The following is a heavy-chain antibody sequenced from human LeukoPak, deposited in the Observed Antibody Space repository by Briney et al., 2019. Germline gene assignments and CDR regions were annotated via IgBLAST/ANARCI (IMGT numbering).Heavy chain of an antibody. CDR2: INHSGST. CDR3: ALKGYYDSSGYDY. J-gene: IGHJ4*02. D-gene: IGHD3-22*01. V-gene: IGHV4-30-2*01. Sequence: PSQTLSLTCTVSGGSISSGGYYWSWIRQPPGKGLEWIGEINHSGSTNYNPSLKSRVTISVDTSKNQFSLKLSSVTAADTAVYYCALKGYYDSSGYDYWGQGTLVTVSS. CDR1: GGSISSGGYY.